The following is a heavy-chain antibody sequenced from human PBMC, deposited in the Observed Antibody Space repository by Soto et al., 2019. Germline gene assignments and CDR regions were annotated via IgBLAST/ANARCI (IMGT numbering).Heavy chain of an antibody. D-gene: IGHD3-10*01. J-gene: IGHJ4*02. V-gene: IGHV4-4*07. CDR3: ARDGARSGSPPFGY. CDR2: IYSSGST. CDR1: GGSISNYY. Sequence: SETLSLTCTVSGGSISNYYWSWIRQPAGKGLEWIGRIYSSGSTTYNPSLRSRVTMSVDTSKNQFSLKVSSVTAADTALYYCARDGARSGSPPFGYWGQGTLVAVSS.